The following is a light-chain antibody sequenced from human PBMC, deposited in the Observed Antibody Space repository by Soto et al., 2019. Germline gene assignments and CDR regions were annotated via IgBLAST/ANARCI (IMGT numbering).Light chain of an antibody. CDR1: QGISDY. CDR2: DAS. Sequence: DVQMTQSPSSLSASVGDRVTITCQASQGISDYLNWYQQKPGKAPNLLIYDASNLETGVPSRFSGSGFGTDFSLTIRGLQPEDIATYYCQQHATLPVSFGQGTRLEMK. J-gene: IGKJ5*01. V-gene: IGKV1-33*01. CDR3: QQHATLPVS.